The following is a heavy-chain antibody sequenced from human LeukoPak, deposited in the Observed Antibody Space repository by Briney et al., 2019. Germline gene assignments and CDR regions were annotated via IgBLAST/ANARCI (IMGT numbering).Heavy chain of an antibody. Sequence: SETLSLTCAVYGGSFSGYCWSWIRQPPGKGLEWIGEINHSGSTNYNPSLKSRVTISVDTSKNQFSLKLSSVTAADTAVYYCARGTRRAGSGSYQGRFDYWGQGTLVTVSS. V-gene: IGHV4-34*01. J-gene: IGHJ4*02. CDR3: ARGTRRAGSGSYQGRFDY. CDR1: GGSFSGYC. D-gene: IGHD3-10*01. CDR2: INHSGST.